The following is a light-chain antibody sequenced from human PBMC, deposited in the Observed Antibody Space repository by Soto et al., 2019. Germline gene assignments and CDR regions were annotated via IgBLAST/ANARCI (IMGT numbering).Light chain of an antibody. CDR1: QSISNW. CDR2: DAS. J-gene: IGKJ1*01. CDR3: QQYSSYSAWT. Sequence: DIQMTQSPSTLSASVRDRVTIACRASQSISNWLAWYQQKPGKARKLLIYDASSLQSGVPPRFSGSGSGTEFTLTIRSLQPDDIATYYCQQYSSYSAWTFGEGTKVDI. V-gene: IGKV1-5*01.